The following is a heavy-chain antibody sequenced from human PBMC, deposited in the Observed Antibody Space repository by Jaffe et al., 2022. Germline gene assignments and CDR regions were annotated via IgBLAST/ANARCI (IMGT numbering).Heavy chain of an antibody. D-gene: IGHD4-17*01. CDR3: AKDIIPAVNSNAFDI. CDR2: ISWNSGSI. CDR1: GFTFDDYA. Sequence: EVQLVESGGGLVQPGRSLRLSCAASGFTFDDYAMHWVRQAPGKGLEWVSGISWNSGSIGYADSVKGRFTISRDNAKNSLYLQMNSLRAEDTALYYCAKDIIPAVNSNAFDIWGQGTMVTVSS. J-gene: IGHJ3*02. V-gene: IGHV3-9*01.